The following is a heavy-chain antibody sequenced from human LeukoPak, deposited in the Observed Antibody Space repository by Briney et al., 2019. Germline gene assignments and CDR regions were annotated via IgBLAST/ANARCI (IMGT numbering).Heavy chain of an antibody. CDR2: ISYDGSNK. CDR3: AKAWFGELLFALY. J-gene: IGHJ4*02. Sequence: SLRLSCAPSGFTFSSYGMHWVGLAPGTGREGAPVISYDGSNKSYADSVKGRFPISRDNSKNTLYLQMSSLRAEDTAVYYCAKAWFGELLFALYGGQGSLVTVYS. D-gene: IGHD3-10*01. V-gene: IGHV3-30*18. CDR1: GFTFSSYG.